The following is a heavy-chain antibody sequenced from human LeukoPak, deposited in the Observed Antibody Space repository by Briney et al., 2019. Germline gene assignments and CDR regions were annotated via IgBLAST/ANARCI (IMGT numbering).Heavy chain of an antibody. CDR2: INPDSGGT. V-gene: IGHV1-2*02. CDR3: ARGSSSSWYKYFFDY. J-gene: IGHJ4*02. D-gene: IGHD6-13*01. Sequence: ASPKVSCKPSGYGLTGYNTHWGPDGPRQGLEWMGWINPDSGGTKYAQKFQGRVTMSRDTSISTAYMELSRLRSDDTAVYYCARGSSSSWYKYFFDYWGQGTPVTVSS. CDR1: GYGLTGYN.